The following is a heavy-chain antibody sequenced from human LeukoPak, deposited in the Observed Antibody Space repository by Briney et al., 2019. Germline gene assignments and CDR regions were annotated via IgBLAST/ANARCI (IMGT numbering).Heavy chain of an antibody. J-gene: IGHJ6*02. Sequence: PGGSLRLSCAASGFTFSRYGMHWVRQAPGRGLEWVSLISYDGVTKYYADTVKGRFTISRDNSKNTLYVQMNGLRAEDTAVYYCAKDRGSSSSAYGMDVWGQGTTVTVS. CDR3: AKDRGSSSSAYGMDV. V-gene: IGHV3-30*18. D-gene: IGHD1-26*01. CDR2: ISYDGVTK. CDR1: GFTFSRYG.